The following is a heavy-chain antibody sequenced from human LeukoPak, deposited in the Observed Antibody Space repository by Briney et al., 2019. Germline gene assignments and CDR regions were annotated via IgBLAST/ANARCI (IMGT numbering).Heavy chain of an antibody. CDR1: VFTFSSYA. J-gene: IGHJ4*02. Sequence: PGGSLRLACAPSVFTFSSYAMCWVRQAPVKALEWVAVISYDGSNKYYADSVKGRFTISRDNSKNTLYLQMNSLRAEDTAAYYCARDSGYGDKRFDYWGQGTLVTVSS. CDR2: ISYDGSNK. D-gene: IGHD4-17*01. V-gene: IGHV3-30*04. CDR3: ARDSGYGDKRFDY.